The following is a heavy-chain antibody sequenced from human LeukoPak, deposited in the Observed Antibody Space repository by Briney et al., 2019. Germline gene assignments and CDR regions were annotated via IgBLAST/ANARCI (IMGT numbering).Heavy chain of an antibody. CDR3: AKQWIQLWSPPDY. CDR1: GFTFSSYA. J-gene: IGHJ4*02. D-gene: IGHD5-18*01. Sequence: PGGSLRLSCAASGFTFSSYAMSWVRQAPGKGLEWVSTISGSGCSTYYADSVKDRFTISRDNSKNTLYLQMDSLRAEDTAVYYRAKQWIQLWSPPDYWGQGTPVTVSS. V-gene: IGHV3-23*01. CDR2: ISGSGCST.